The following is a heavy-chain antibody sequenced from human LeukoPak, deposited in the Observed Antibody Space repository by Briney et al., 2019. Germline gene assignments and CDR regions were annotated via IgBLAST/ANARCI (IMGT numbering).Heavy chain of an antibody. V-gene: IGHV3-43*02. CDR1: GFTFDDYA. J-gene: IGHJ5*02. CDR3: AKDRVGGYSCNNWFDP. Sequence: GGSLRLSCAASGFTFDDYAMHWVRQTPGKGLEWVSLISGDGGNVYYADSVKGRFTISRDNSKNSLYLQMNSLRTEDTALYYCAKDRVGGYSCNNWFDPWGQGTLVIVSS. CDR2: ISGDGGNV. D-gene: IGHD5-18*01.